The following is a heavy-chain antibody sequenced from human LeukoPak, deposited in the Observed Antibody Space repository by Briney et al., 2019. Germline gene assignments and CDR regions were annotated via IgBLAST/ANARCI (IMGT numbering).Heavy chain of an antibody. Sequence: GGSLRLSCAASGFTFSSYAMSWVRQAPGKGLEWVSGISGSGGTTYYAGSVKGRFTISRDTSKNTLYLQMNSLRAEDTAVHYCVKVVQWELLRLDAFDIWGQGTMVTVSS. J-gene: IGHJ3*02. CDR2: ISGSGGTT. CDR1: GFTFSSYA. CDR3: VKVVQWELLRLDAFDI. V-gene: IGHV3-23*01. D-gene: IGHD1-26*01.